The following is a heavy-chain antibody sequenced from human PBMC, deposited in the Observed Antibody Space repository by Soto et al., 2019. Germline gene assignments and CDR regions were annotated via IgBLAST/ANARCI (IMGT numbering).Heavy chain of an antibody. D-gene: IGHD4-17*01. CDR3: ARGLGDYATNWFDP. Sequence: ASVKVSCKASGYTFSSYDINWVRQATGQGLEWMGWVNPNSGNTGYAQKFQGRVTMTRNISMSTAYMELSSLRSEDTAVYYCARGLGDYATNWFDPWGQGTLVTGSS. V-gene: IGHV1-8*01. J-gene: IGHJ5*02. CDR2: VNPNSGNT. CDR1: GYTFSSYD.